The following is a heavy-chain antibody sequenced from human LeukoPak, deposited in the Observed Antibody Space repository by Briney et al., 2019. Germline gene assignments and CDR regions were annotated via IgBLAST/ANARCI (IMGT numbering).Heavy chain of an antibody. Sequence: PGGSLRLSCAASGFTFSSYEMNWVRQAPGKGLEWVAFIRYDGSNKYYADSVKGRFTISRDNSKNTLYLQMNSLRAEDTAVYYCAKDPHGAWGQGTLVTVSS. J-gene: IGHJ5*02. CDR3: AKDPHGA. CDR2: IRYDGSNK. V-gene: IGHV3-30*02. CDR1: GFTFSSYE. D-gene: IGHD2-8*01.